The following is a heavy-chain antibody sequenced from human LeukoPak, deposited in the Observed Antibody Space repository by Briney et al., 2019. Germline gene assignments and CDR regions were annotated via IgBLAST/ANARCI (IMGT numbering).Heavy chain of an antibody. Sequence: PSGTLSLTCAVSGGSISSSNWWSWVCQPPGKGLEWIGEIFHSGSTNYNPSLKSRVTISVDKSKNQFSLKLSSVTAADTAVYYCATMGDTVTTDDYWGQGTLVTVSS. V-gene: IGHV4-4*02. CDR3: ATMGDTVTTDDY. D-gene: IGHD4-17*01. CDR1: GGSISSSNW. J-gene: IGHJ4*02. CDR2: IFHSGST.